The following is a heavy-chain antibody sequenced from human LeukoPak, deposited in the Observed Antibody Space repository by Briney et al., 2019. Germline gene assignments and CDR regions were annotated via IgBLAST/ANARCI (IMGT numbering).Heavy chain of an antibody. CDR1: GYSFTTYW. D-gene: IGHD1-1*01. CDR2: IYPGDSDT. J-gene: IGHJ4*02. V-gene: IGHV5-51*01. CDR3: ARLSNNWSLDY. Sequence: GESLKISCKGSGYSFTTYWIGWVRQMPGKGLEWMGTIYPGDSDTKYSPSFQGQVAISADKSIGTAYLQWSSLKASDAAIYYCARLSNNWSLDYWGQGTLVTVSS.